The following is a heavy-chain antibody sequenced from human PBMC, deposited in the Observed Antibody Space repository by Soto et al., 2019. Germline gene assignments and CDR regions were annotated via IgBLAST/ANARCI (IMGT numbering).Heavy chain of an antibody. CDR1: GFTLSSYE. D-gene: IGHD3-16*01. J-gene: IGHJ4*02. CDR2: ISNDGSEK. CDR3: ATAGRLFLHFDY. Sequence: GGSLRLSCAASGFTLSSYEMHWVRQAPGKGLEWVAVISNDGSEKYYVDSVKGRFTISRDNAKNSLYLQMNSLRAEDTAVYYCATAGRLFLHFDYWGQGTLVTVSS. V-gene: IGHV3-30*03.